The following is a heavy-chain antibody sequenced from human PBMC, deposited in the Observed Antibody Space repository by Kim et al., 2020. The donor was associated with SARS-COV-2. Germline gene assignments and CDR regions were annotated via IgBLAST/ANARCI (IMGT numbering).Heavy chain of an antibody. D-gene: IGHD4-17*01. J-gene: IGHJ5*02. Sequence: NPSLSSRVTMSVDTSKNQCSLKLSSVTAADTALYYCARDSITPTTNWFDPWGQGTLVTVSS. CDR3: ARDSITPTTNWFDP. V-gene: IGHV4-4*07.